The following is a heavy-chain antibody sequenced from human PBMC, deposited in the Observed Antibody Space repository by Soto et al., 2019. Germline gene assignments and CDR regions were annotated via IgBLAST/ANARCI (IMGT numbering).Heavy chain of an antibody. V-gene: IGHV4-34*01. CDR2: INHSGST. J-gene: IGHJ4*02. CDR1: GGSFSGYY. Sequence: QVQLQQWGAGLLKPSETLSLTCAVYGGSFSGYYWSWIRQPPGQGLEWIGEINHSGSTNYNPSLKSRVTLSVDTSKNQFSLKLSSVTAADTAVYYCARGRWLRDFDYWGQGTLVTVSS. CDR3: ARGRWLRDFDY. D-gene: IGHD5-12*01.